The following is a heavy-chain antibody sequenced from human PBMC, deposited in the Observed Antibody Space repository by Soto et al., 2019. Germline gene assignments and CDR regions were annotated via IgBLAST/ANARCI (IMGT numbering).Heavy chain of an antibody. CDR2: ISGYNGDT. V-gene: IGHV1-18*01. Sequence: QGQLVQSGAEVKKPGASVKVSCKASGYTFTRYGISWVRQAPGQGLEWMGWISGYNGDTKHAQKFQGRVTMTIDTSTTTTYMELRSLPSDDTAVYYCAKNGQPPYYYYGMDVWGQGTTVTVSS. J-gene: IGHJ6*02. CDR3: AKNGQPPYYYYGMDV. CDR1: GYTFTRYG. D-gene: IGHD2-8*01.